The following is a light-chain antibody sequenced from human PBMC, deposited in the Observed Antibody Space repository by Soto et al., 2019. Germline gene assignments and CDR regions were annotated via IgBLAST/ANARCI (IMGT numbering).Light chain of an antibody. CDR1: SSNIGAGYD. CDR3: QSYDSSLSAYVV. CDR2: GNS. Sequence: QSVLTQPPSGSGAPGQRVTISCTGSSSNIGAGYDVHWYQQLPGTAPKLLIYGNSNRPSGVPDRFSGSKSGTSASLAITGLQAEDEADYYCQSYDSSLSAYVVFGGGTKVTVL. J-gene: IGLJ2*01. V-gene: IGLV1-40*01.